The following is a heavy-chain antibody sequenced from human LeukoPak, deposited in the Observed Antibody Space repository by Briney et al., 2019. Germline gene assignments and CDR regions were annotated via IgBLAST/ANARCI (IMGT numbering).Heavy chain of an antibody. V-gene: IGHV3-21*01. CDR3: ARAGSYLYYFDY. D-gene: IGHD1-14*01. CDR1: GFTFSSYS. CDR2: ISSSSSYI. Sequence: GGSLRLSCAASGFTFSSYSMNWVRQAPGKGLEWVSSISSSSSYIYYADSVKGRFTISRDNDKNSLYLQVNSLRAEDTAVYYCARAGSYLYYFDYWGQGTLVTVSS. J-gene: IGHJ4*02.